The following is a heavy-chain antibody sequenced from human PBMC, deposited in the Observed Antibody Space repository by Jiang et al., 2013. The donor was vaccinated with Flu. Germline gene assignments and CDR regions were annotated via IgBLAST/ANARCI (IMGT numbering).Heavy chain of an antibody. Sequence: SPSRGLEWLGRTYYTDPIGVTDYALSMRSRIVIDPDTAENRFSLHLYSVTPDDTAIYYCARVRLSSSGWFTNPFDVWGQGTVVTVSS. D-gene: IGHD6-19*01. J-gene: IGHJ3*01. CDR3: ARVRLSSSGWFTNPFDV. V-gene: IGHV6-1*01. CDR2: TYYTDPIGVT.